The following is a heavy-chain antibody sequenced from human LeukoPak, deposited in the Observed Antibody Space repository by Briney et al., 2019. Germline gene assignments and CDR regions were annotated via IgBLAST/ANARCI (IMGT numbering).Heavy chain of an antibody. CDR1: GDSISSSSYY. CDR3: ARLWYSSRHDY. Sequence: PSETLSLTCTVSGDSISSSSYYWGWIRQPPGKGLEWIGSIYYSGSTYYNPSLKSRVTISVDTSKNQFSLKLSSVTAADTAVYYCARLWYSSRHDYWGQGTLVTVSS. D-gene: IGHD6-13*01. J-gene: IGHJ4*02. V-gene: IGHV4-39*01. CDR2: IYYSGST.